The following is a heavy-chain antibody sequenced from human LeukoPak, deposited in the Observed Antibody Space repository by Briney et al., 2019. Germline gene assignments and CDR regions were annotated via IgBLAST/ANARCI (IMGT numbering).Heavy chain of an antibody. D-gene: IGHD4-17*01. CDR1: GYTFTGYY. J-gene: IGHJ4*02. V-gene: IGHV1-2*02. Sequence: ASVKVSCKASGYTFTGYYMHWVRQAPGQGLEWMGWIKPNSGGTNYAQKFQGRVTMTRDTSISTAYMELSRLRSDDTAVYYCATPTVTTWYYFDYWGQGTLVTVSS. CDR2: IKPNSGGT. CDR3: ATPTVTTWYYFDY.